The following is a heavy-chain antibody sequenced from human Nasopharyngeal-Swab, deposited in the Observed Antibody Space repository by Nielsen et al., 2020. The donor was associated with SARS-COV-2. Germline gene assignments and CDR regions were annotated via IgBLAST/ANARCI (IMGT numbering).Heavy chain of an antibody. D-gene: IGHD3-10*01. J-gene: IGHJ6*03. V-gene: IGHV4-39*01. CDR1: GGSISSSSYY. Sequence: GSLRLSCTVSGGSISSSSYYWGWIRQHPGKGLEWIGSIYYSGSTYYNPSLKSRVTISVDTSKNQFSLKLSSVTAADTAVYYCARTGTNSIGYYYYMDVWGKGTTVTVSS. CDR2: IYYSGST. CDR3: ARTGTNSIGYYYYMDV.